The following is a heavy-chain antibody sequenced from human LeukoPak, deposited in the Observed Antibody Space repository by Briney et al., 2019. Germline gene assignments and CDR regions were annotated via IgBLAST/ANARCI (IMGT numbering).Heavy chain of an antibody. CDR3: ARERERDVLYY. V-gene: IGHV1-2*02. D-gene: IGHD3-10*01. CDR1: GYTFTGYY. J-gene: IGHJ4*02. Sequence: ASVKVCCKASGYTFTGYYMHWVRQAPGQGLEWMGWINPNSGGTNYAQKFQGRVTMTRDTSIRTVYMDLSRLRSDDTAVYYCARERERDVLYYWGQGTLVTVSS. CDR2: INPNSGGT.